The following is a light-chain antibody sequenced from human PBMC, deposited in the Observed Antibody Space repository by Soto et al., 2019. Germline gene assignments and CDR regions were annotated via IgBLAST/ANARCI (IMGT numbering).Light chain of an antibody. CDR2: EDN. CDR3: QSNDSSNQV. Sequence: NFMLTQPHSVSESPGKTVTISCTRSSGSIASNYVQWYQQRLGSSPTTVIYEDNQRPSGVPDRFSGSIDSSSNSASLSISGLKTEDEADYYCQSNDSSNQVFGGGTKLTVL. CDR1: SGSIASNY. V-gene: IGLV6-57*01. J-gene: IGLJ2*01.